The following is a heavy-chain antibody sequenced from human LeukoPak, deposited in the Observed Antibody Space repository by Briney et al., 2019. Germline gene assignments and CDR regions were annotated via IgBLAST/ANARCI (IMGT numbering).Heavy chain of an antibody. J-gene: IGHJ6*02. V-gene: IGHV4-39*07. CDR2: IYYSGST. CDR1: GGSISSSSYY. CDR3: ARDREFYGSGLGMDV. Sequence: KPSETLSLTCTVSGGSISSSSYYWGWIRQPPGKGLEWIGSIYYSGSTYYNPSLKSRVTISVDTSKNQFSLKLSSVTAADTAVYYCARDREFYGSGLGMDVWGQGTTVTVSS. D-gene: IGHD3-10*01.